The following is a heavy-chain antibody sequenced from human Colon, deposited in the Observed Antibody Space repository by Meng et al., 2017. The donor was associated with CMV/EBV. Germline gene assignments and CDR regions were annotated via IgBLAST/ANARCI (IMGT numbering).Heavy chain of an antibody. J-gene: IGHJ4*02. D-gene: IGHD1-26*01. CDR1: GGSNSSGGYY. CDR2: IYYSGRT. Sequence: SETLSLTCSVSGGSNSSGGYYWSWIRQPPGKGLEWIGFIYYSGRTIYNPSLKSRVTMSVDTSENQFSLKLTSVTAADAAVYFCAKVGLGASTEIYYFDYWGQGALVTVSS. V-gene: IGHV4-61*08. CDR3: AKVGLGASTEIYYFDY.